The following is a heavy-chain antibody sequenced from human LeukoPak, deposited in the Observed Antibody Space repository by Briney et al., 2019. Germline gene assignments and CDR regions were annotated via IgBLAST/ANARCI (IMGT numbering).Heavy chain of an antibody. Sequence: GGSLRLSCTASGNYWMHWVRQVPGQGLVWVSHINSDGSWTSYADSVKGRFTVSRDNSENALYLQMNNLRTEDTAVYFCVKGGTADRVGWTHWGQGSLVTVFS. CDR1: GNYW. D-gene: IGHD7-27*01. CDR3: VKGGTADRVGWTH. J-gene: IGHJ4*02. V-gene: IGHV3-74*01. CDR2: INSDGSWT.